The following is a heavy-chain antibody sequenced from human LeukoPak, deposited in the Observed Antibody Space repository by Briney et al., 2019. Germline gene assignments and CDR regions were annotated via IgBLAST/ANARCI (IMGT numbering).Heavy chain of an antibody. CDR3: ARGSAELMNYYDISGYYSTIDY. D-gene: IGHD3-22*01. J-gene: IGHJ4*02. CDR1: GGTFSGYA. CDR2: INPIFGTA. V-gene: IGHV1-69*05. Sequence: GASVKVSCKASGGTFSGYAISWVRQAPGQGLEWMGGINPIFGTANYAQKFQGRVTMTRDTSISTAYMELSSLISDDTAVYYCARGSAELMNYYDISGYYSTIDYWGQGTLVTVSS.